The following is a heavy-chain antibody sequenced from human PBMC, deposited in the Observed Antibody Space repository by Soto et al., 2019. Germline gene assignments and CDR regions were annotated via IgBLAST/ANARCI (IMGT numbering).Heavy chain of an antibody. CDR2: INAGNGNT. J-gene: IGHJ6*03. Sequence: QVQLVQSGAEVKKPGASVKVSCKASGYTFTSYAMHWVRQAPGQRLEWMGWINAGNGNTKYSQKFQGRVTITRDTSVSTAYMEVSSLRSEDTAVYYCARDSSGEYYYYLDVWGKGTTVTVSS. D-gene: IGHD6-19*01. V-gene: IGHV1-3*01. CDR1: GYTFTSYA. CDR3: ARDSSGEYYYYLDV.